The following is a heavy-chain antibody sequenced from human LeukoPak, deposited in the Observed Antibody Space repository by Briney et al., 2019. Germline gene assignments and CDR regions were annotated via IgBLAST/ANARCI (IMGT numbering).Heavy chain of an antibody. Sequence: GGSLRLSCAASGITFSTYEMNWVRQAPGKGLEWVSYISGSGNNIYYADSVKGRFTISRGNAKNSLYLQMNSLRAEDTAVYYCARAIGRFFDYWGQGTLVTVSS. V-gene: IGHV3-48*03. D-gene: IGHD1-26*01. CDR2: ISGSGNNI. J-gene: IGHJ4*02. CDR3: ARAIGRFFDY. CDR1: GITFSTYE.